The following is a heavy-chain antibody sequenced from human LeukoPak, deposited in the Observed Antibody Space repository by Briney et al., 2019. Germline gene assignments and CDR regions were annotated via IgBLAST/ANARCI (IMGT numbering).Heavy chain of an antibody. V-gene: IGHV4-61*01. CDR1: GGSISSSSYY. CDR2: IYYSGST. CDR3: ARDVGLDWFDP. Sequence: SETLSLTCTVSGGSISSSSYYWSWIRQPPGKGLEWIGYIYYSGSTNYNPSLKSRVTISVDTSKNQFSLKLSSVTAADTAVYYCARDVGLDWFDPWGQGTLVTVSS. J-gene: IGHJ5*02. D-gene: IGHD1-26*01.